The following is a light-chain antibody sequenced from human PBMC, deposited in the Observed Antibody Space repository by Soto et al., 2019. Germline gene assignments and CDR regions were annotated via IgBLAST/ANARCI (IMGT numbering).Light chain of an antibody. CDR3: QQYNSYPPYT. Sequence: DIQMTQSPSTLSASVGDRVTITCRASQSISSWLAWYQQKPGKAPKLLIYKASSLESGVPSRVSGSGSGTEFTLTISSLQPDDFATYYCQQYNSYPPYTFGQGTKLEIK. CDR2: KAS. CDR1: QSISSW. V-gene: IGKV1-5*03. J-gene: IGKJ2*01.